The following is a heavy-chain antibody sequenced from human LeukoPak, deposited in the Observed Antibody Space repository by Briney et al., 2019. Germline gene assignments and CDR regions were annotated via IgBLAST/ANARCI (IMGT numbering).Heavy chain of an antibody. J-gene: IGHJ3*02. CDR3: ATVYCSGGSCYSGNYAFDI. Sequence: ASVKVSCKASGYTFTSYGISWVRQAPGQGLEWMGRINPNSGGTNYAQKFQGRVTMTRDTSISTAYMELSRLRSDDTAVYYCATVYCSGGSCYSGNYAFDIWGQGTMVTVSS. CDR1: GYTFTSYG. V-gene: IGHV1-2*06. D-gene: IGHD2-15*01. CDR2: INPNSGGT.